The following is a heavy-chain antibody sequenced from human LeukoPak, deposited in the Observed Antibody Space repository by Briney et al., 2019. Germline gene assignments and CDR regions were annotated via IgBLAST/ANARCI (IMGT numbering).Heavy chain of an antibody. CDR2: INSDGSST. Sequence: PGGSLRLSCAASGFTFSSYWMHWVRQAPGKGLVWVSRINSDGSSTSYADSVKGRFTISRDNAKNTLYLQMNSLRAEDTAVYYCAVLYSSGWPYSDYWGQGTLVTVSS. CDR3: AVLYSSGWPYSDY. J-gene: IGHJ4*02. CDR1: GFTFSSYW. V-gene: IGHV3-74*01. D-gene: IGHD6-19*01.